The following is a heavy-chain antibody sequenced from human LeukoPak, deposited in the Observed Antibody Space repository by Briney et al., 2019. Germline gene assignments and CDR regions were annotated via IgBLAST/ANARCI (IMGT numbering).Heavy chain of an antibody. Sequence: GGSLRLSCAASGFTFSSYWMHWVRHAPGKGLVWVSRINSDGSSTSYADSVKGRFTISRDNAKGSLYLQMNSLRAEDTAVYYCARESGSYDYWGQGTLVTVSS. CDR1: GFTFSSYW. CDR2: INSDGSST. D-gene: IGHD1-26*01. CDR3: ARESGSYDY. V-gene: IGHV3-74*01. J-gene: IGHJ4*02.